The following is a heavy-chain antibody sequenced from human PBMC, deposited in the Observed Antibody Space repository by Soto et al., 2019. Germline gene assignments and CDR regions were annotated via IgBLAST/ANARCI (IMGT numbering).Heavy chain of an antibody. D-gene: IGHD3-22*01. V-gene: IGHV4-39*01. CDR3: ARHARVPYYYDSSGYYPLIWFDY. CDR1: GGSISSSSYY. Sequence: SETLSLTCTVSGGSISSSSYYWGWIRQPPGKGLEWIGSIYYSGSTYYNPSLKSRVTISVDTSKNQFSLKLSSATAADTAVYYCARHARVPYYYDSSGYYPLIWFDYWGQGTLVT. J-gene: IGHJ4*02. CDR2: IYYSGST.